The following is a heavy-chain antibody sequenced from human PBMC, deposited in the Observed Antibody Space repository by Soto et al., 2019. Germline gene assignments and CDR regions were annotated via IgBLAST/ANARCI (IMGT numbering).Heavy chain of an antibody. CDR3: ARDQTGTYYNEAYDL. CDR2: VSGYNGNT. J-gene: IGHJ5*02. CDR1: GYTFTTYG. D-gene: IGHD3-10*01. V-gene: IGHV1-18*01. Sequence: GASVNVSCKAFGYTFTTYGIAWVRQAPGQGLEWMGWVSGYNGNTDYAQKFQGRVTMTTETSTTTVFMELRSLRSDDTAVYYCARDQTGTYYNEAYDLWGQGTPVTVSS.